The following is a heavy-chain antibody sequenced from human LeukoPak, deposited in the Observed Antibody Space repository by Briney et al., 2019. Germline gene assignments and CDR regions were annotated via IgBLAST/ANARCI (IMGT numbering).Heavy chain of an antibody. Sequence: GGSLRLSCAASGFPFSSYSMNWVRQAPGKGLDWVSSISSSSSYIYYADSVKGRFTISRDNAKNSLYLQMNSLRAEDTAVYYCAREDTHYDILTGYYLYYFDYWGQGTLVTVSS. D-gene: IGHD3-9*01. V-gene: IGHV3-21*01. CDR3: AREDTHYDILTGYYLYYFDY. J-gene: IGHJ4*02. CDR2: ISSSSSYI. CDR1: GFPFSSYS.